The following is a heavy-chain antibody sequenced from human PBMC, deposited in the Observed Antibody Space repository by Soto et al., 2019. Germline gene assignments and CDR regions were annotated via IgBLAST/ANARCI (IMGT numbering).Heavy chain of an antibody. CDR1: GDSVSSNSAA. V-gene: IGHV6-1*01. CDR2: TYYRSKWYN. Sequence: SQTLSLTCTISGDSVSSNSAAWNWIRQSPSRGLEWLGRTYYRSKWYNDYAVSVKSRITINPDTSKNQFSLQLNSVTPEDTAVYYCAREGGPCSGGSCYSGDYYFHYSGPGTLLTVSS. D-gene: IGHD2-15*01. J-gene: IGHJ4*02. CDR3: AREGGPCSGGSCYSGDYYFHY.